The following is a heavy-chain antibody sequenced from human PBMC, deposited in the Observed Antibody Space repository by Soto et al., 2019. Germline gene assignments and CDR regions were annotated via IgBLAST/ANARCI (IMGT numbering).Heavy chain of an antibody. D-gene: IGHD3-10*01. J-gene: IGHJ3*02. CDR3: ARRHRLITMVRGVIGAFDI. Sequence: QVQLQQWGAGLLKPSETLSLTCAVYGGSFSGYYWSWIRQPPGKGLEWIGEINHSGSTNYNPSLKSRVTISVDTSKNRFTLKLSSVTAVDAAVYYCARRHRLITMVRGVIGAFDIWGQGTMVTVSS. CDR2: INHSGST. CDR1: GGSFSGYY. V-gene: IGHV4-34*01.